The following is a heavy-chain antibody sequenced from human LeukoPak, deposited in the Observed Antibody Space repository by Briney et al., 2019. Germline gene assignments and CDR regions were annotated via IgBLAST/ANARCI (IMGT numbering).Heavy chain of an antibody. Sequence: PPQTLCLTCTVSGGSISSGDYYWSWIRQPPGKGLEWIGYIYYSGSTYYNPSLKSRVTISVDTSKNQFSLKLSSVTAADTAVYYCARDRPRYCSSTSCSNHATPWYFDLWGRGTLLTVPS. V-gene: IGHV4-30-4*01. CDR1: GGSISSGDYY. D-gene: IGHD2-2*01. CDR2: IYYSGST. J-gene: IGHJ2*01. CDR3: ARDRPRYCSSTSCSNHATPWYFDL.